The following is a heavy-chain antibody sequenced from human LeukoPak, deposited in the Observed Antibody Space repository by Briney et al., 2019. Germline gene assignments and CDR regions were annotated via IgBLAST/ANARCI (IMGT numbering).Heavy chain of an antibody. CDR2: ISGSGGST. CDR1: GFTFSSYA. Sequence: GGSLRLSCAASGFTFSSYAMSWVRQAPGKGLEWVSAISGSGGSTHYADSVKGRFTISRDNSKNTLYLQMNSLRAEDTAVYYCAKEAYYYDSSGYPMDFDYWGQGTLVTVSS. V-gene: IGHV3-23*01. CDR3: AKEAYYYDSSGYPMDFDY. J-gene: IGHJ4*02. D-gene: IGHD3-22*01.